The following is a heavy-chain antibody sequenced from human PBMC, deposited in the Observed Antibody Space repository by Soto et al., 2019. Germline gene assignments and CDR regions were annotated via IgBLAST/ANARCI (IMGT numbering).Heavy chain of an antibody. CDR1: GFSFTRFW. D-gene: IGHD1-26*01. V-gene: IGHV3-74*01. J-gene: IGHJ4*02. CDR2: IHYDGISN. CDR3: ASGGHEDWVDASGFDY. Sequence: EVHLVESGGGLVQPGGSLRLSCAASGFSFTRFWRHWVRQVPGKGLVWVARIHYDGISNAYADAVQARFTISRDNAKNTVYLQMTSRGTVDTVVYICASGGHEDWVDASGFDYWGQGTPVTVSS.